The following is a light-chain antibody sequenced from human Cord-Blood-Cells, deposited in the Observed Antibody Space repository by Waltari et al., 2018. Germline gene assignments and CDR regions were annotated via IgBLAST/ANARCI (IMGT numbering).Light chain of an antibody. CDR3: NSYTSSSTWV. V-gene: IGLV2-14*03. CDR2: DVS. CDR1: SIDVGGYKH. Sequence: QSALTQPASVSGSPGQSITISCTGTSIDVGGYKHSSWYQHHPGKAPKHMLYDVSNRPSGVSKRFSGTKSGNTSALTISWLQAEDEADYYCNSYTSSSTWVFGGGTKLTVL. J-gene: IGLJ3*02.